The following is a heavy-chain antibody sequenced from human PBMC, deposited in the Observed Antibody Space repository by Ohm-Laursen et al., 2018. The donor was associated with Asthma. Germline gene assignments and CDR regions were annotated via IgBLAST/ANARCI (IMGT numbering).Heavy chain of an antibody. D-gene: IGHD6-13*01. J-gene: IGHJ3*02. Sequence: QTLSLTCAVSGGSISSGGYSWSWIRQPPGKGLEWTGYIYHSGSTYYNPPLKSRVTISVDTSNTQFSLKLSSVTAADTAVYYCARPYWIAAAGTVAFDIWGQGTMVTVSS. CDR3: ARPYWIAAAGTVAFDI. CDR2: IYHSGST. CDR1: GGSISSGGYS. V-gene: IGHV4-30-2*03.